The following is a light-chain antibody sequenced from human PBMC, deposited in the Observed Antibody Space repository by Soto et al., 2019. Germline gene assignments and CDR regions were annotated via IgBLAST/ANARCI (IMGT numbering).Light chain of an antibody. CDR3: QQYGRAPIT. Sequence: EIVLTQSPGTLSLSPGERATLSCSASQSVNSNSLAWFQLKPGQAPRVLIYGASSRATGIPDRFSGSGSGTDFTLTISRLEPEDFAVYACQQYGRAPITFGQGTRLEIK. CDR1: QSVNSNS. CDR2: GAS. J-gene: IGKJ5*01. V-gene: IGKV3-20*01.